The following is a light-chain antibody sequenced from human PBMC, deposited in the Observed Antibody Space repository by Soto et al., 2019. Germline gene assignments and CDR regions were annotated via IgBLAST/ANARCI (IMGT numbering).Light chain of an antibody. CDR3: QQYNNWPLT. Sequence: EIVMTQSPATLSVSPGERATLSCRASQSVSNNLAWYQQKPGQAPRLLIYGASTGATGIPTRFGGSGSGTEFTLTISSLQSEDFAVYYCQQYNNWPLTFGGGTKVDIK. J-gene: IGKJ4*01. CDR1: QSVSNN. CDR2: GAS. V-gene: IGKV3-15*01.